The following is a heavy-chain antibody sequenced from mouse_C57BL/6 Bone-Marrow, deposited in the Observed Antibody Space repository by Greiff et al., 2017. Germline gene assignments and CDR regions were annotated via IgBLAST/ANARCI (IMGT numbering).Heavy chain of an antibody. J-gene: IGHJ2*01. CDR2: IDPENGDT. CDR3: TIVDYYNY. CDR1: GFNIKDDY. V-gene: IGHV14-4*01. D-gene: IGHD1-1*01. Sequence: VQLQQSGAELVRPGASVKLSCTASGFNIKDDYMHWVKQRPEQGLEWIGWIDPENGDTEYASKFQGKATITADTSSNTAYLQLSSLRSEDTAVYYFTIVDYYNYWGQGTTLTVSS.